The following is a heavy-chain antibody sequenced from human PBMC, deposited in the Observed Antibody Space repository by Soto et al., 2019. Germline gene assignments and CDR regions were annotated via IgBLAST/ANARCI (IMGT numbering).Heavy chain of an antibody. CDR1: GGTFSSYA. CDR2: IIPIFGTA. V-gene: IGHV1-69*12. Sequence: QVQLVQSGAEVKKPGSSVKVSCKASGGTFSSYAISWVRQAPGQGLEWMGGIIPIFGTANYAQKFQGRVKITADESTSTAYMELSSLRSEDTAVYYCARDPTVIVVGLDAFDIWGQGTMVTVSS. CDR3: ARDPTVIVVGLDAFDI. D-gene: IGHD3-22*01. J-gene: IGHJ3*02.